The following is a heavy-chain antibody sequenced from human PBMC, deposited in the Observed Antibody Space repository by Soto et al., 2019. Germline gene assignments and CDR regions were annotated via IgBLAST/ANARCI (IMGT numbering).Heavy chain of an antibody. CDR2: ISYDGSNK. J-gene: IGHJ6*02. V-gene: IGHV3-30-3*01. CDR3: ARDSPQGVDV. Sequence: GGSLRLSCAASGLTFSTYAMHWVRQAPGKGLEWVAVISYDGSNKYHADSVKGRFTISRDSSKNTLYLQMNSLTGEDTAVYYCARDSPQGVDVWGQGTTVTV. CDR1: GLTFSTYA.